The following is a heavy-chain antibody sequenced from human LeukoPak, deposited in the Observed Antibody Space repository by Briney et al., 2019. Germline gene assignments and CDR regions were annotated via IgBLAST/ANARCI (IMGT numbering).Heavy chain of an antibody. D-gene: IGHD6-13*01. CDR2: IIPIFGTA. Sequence: SVKVSCKTSGYTFTSYGISWVRQAPGQGLEWMGGIIPIFGTANYAQKFRGRVTITADKSTRTAYMELSSLRSEDTAVYYCARDVRGAAQFSDAFHIWGQGTMVTVSS. CDR3: ARDVRGAAQFSDAFHI. V-gene: IGHV1-69*06. CDR1: GYTFTSYG. J-gene: IGHJ3*02.